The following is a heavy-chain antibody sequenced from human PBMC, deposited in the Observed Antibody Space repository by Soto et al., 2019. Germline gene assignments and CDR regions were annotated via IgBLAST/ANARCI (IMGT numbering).Heavy chain of an antibody. D-gene: IGHD6-13*01. CDR1: GFTFSSYG. Sequence: QVQLVESGGGVVQPGRSLRLSCAASGFTFSSYGMHWVRQAPGKGLEWVAVISYDGSNKYYADSVKGRFTISRDNSKNTLYLQMNSLRAEDTAVYYCARGESSSWPAYYYYGMDVWGQGTTVTVSS. CDR2: ISYDGSNK. V-gene: IGHV3-30*03. CDR3: ARGESSSWPAYYYYGMDV. J-gene: IGHJ6*02.